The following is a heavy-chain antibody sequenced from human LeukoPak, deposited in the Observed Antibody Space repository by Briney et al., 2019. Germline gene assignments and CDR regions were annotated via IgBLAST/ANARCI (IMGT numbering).Heavy chain of an antibody. CDR2: IKSNVDGGTT. D-gene: IGHD6-13*01. CDR1: GFTCNSAY. Sequence: GGSLRLSCSAAGFTCNSAYMCWVGEAPGKLLEWVVRIKSNVDGGTTDYGAPVKGRFTISRDDSRNTLYLQMNSLKTEDTAVYYCTTDAGYTSRWYNYWGQGTLVTVSS. CDR3: TTDAGYTSRWYNY. V-gene: IGHV3-15*01. J-gene: IGHJ4*02.